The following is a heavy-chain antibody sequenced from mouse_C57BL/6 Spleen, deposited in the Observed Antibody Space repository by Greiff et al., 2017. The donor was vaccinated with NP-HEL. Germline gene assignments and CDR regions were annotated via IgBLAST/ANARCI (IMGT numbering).Heavy chain of an antibody. CDR3: ARAYYDYPSYAMDY. CDR1: GYAFSSYW. J-gene: IGHJ4*01. V-gene: IGHV1-80*01. D-gene: IGHD2-4*01. Sequence: QVQLQQSGAELVKPGASVKISCKASGYAFSSYWMNWVKQRPGKGLEWIGQIYPGDGDPNYNGKFKGKATLTADKSSSTAYMQLSSLTSEDSAVYFCARAYYDYPSYAMDYWGQGTSVTVSS. CDR2: IYPGDGDP.